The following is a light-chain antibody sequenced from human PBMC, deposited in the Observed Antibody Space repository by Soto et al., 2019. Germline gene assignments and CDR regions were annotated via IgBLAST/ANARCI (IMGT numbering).Light chain of an antibody. Sequence: IVLTQSPGHLSLSPGERATLSCSGSQSVSSSYLAWYQQKPGQAPRLLIYGASSRATGIPDRFSGSGSGTDFTLTISRLEPEDFAVYYCQQYGSSPVTVGQGTKVDIK. V-gene: IGKV3-20*01. J-gene: IGKJ1*01. CDR3: QQYGSSPVT. CDR1: QSVSSSY. CDR2: GAS.